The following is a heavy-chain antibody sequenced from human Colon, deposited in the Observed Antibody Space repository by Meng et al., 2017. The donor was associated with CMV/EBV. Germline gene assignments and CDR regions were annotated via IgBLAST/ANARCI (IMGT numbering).Heavy chain of an antibody. J-gene: IGHJ4*02. CDR1: GYTFSEYY. Sequence: ASVKVSCKASGYTFSEYYMEWLRQAPGQGLEWMGWINPNSGDTKYAQKFQGRVTMTRDTSISAAYMELSSLGSDDTAVFYCARVRIGCSTTGCYSDHWGQGTLVTVSS. CDR3: ARVRIGCSTTGCYSDH. D-gene: IGHD2-2*01. CDR2: INPNSGDT. V-gene: IGHV1-2*02.